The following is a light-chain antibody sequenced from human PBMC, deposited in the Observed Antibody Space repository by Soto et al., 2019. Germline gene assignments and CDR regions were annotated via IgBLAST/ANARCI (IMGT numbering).Light chain of an antibody. CDR1: QSISSY. J-gene: IGKJ5*01. CDR2: AAS. CDR3: QQSYSTPRT. V-gene: IGKV1-39*01. Sequence: DIQMTQSPSSLSASVGDRVTITCRASQSISSYLNWYQQKPGKAPKLLIYAASSLQSGVPSRFSGSGSGTDFTLPISGLQPEDFATYYCQQSYSTPRTFGQGTRM.